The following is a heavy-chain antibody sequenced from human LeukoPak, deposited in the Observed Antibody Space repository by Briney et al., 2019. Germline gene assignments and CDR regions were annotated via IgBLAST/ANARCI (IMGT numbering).Heavy chain of an antibody. J-gene: IGHJ4*02. CDR3: ASGEQPSAFDY. CDR1: GFTFSSYS. CDR2: IYSGGST. V-gene: IGHV3-53*01. Sequence: PGGSLRLSCAASGFTFSSYSMNWVRQAPGKGLEWVSVIYSGGSTYYADSVKGRFTISRDNSKNTLYLQMNSLRAEDTAVYYCASGEQPSAFDYWGQGTLVTVSS. D-gene: IGHD3-10*01.